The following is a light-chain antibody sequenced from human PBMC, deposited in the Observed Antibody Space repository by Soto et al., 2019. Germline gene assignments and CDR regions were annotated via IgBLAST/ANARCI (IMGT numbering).Light chain of an antibody. CDR2: GAS. CDR3: HQYGDSPQT. V-gene: IGKV3D-15*02. Sequence: EIVMRQSPATLSVSQGERATLSCRASQSVGINVAWYQQKPGQAPRLLIYGASTRATGIPDRFSGGGSGTDFTLTISRLEPEDFAVYFCHQYGDSPQTFGQGTKVDIK. CDR1: QSVGIN. J-gene: IGKJ1*01.